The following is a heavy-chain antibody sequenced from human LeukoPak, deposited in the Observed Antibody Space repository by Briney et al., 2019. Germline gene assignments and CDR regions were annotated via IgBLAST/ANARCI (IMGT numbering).Heavy chain of an antibody. CDR3: AKDPLWFGELYGGYFDY. V-gene: IGHV3-30*18. Sequence: GGSLRLSCAASGFTFSSYGMHWVRQAPGKGLEWVAVISYDGSNKYYADSVKGRFTISRDNSKNTLYLQMNSLRAEDTAVYYCAKDPLWFGELYGGYFDYWGQGTLVTVSS. D-gene: IGHD3-10*01. CDR1: GFTFSSYG. J-gene: IGHJ4*02. CDR2: ISYDGSNK.